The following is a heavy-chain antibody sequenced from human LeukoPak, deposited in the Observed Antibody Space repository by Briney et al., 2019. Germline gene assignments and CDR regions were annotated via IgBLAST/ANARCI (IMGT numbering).Heavy chain of an antibody. D-gene: IGHD4-17*01. J-gene: IGHJ1*01. Sequence: GATVKISCKVSGYTFTDYYMHWVQQAPGKGLEWMGLVDPEDGKTIYAEKFQGRVTITADTSTDTAYMEPSSLRFEDTAVYYCATPAYAPHKVYFQHWGQGTLVTVSS. CDR1: GYTFTDYY. CDR2: VDPEDGKT. CDR3: ATPAYAPHKVYFQH. V-gene: IGHV1-69-2*01.